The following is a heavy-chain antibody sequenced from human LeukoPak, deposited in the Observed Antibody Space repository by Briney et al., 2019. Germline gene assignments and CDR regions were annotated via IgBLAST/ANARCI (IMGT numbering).Heavy chain of an antibody. CDR3: ARDPITYYYDSSGPMYFDY. V-gene: IGHV3-30*04. D-gene: IGHD3-22*01. CDR1: GFTFSSYV. CDR2: ISYDGSNE. Sequence: GGSLRLSCAASGFTFSSYVMHWVRQAPGKGLEWVAIISYDGSNEYYADSVKGRFTISRDNSKNTLYLQMNSLRAADTAVYYCARDPITYYYDSSGPMYFDYWGQGTLVTVSS. J-gene: IGHJ4*02.